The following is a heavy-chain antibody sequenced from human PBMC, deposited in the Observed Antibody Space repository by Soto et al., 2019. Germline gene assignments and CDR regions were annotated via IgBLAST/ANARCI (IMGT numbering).Heavy chain of an antibody. D-gene: IGHD3-3*01. CDR3: ARDDYVGGFLEWLSTSPAGDY. CDR2: ISVYNGNT. CDR1: GCTFTSHG. V-gene: IGHV1-18*01. Sequence: ASLKVSCKASGCTFTSHGISWVRQAPGQGLEWMGWISVYNGNTMYAEKLQGRVTMTTDTSTKTAYMELRSLRSDDTAVYYCARDDYVGGFLEWLSTSPAGDYWGQGTPVTVSS. J-gene: IGHJ4*02.